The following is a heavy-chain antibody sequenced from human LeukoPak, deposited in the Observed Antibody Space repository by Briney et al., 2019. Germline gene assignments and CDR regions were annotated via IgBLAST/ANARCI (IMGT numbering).Heavy chain of an antibody. CDR2: IYDRETT. D-gene: IGHD1-14*01. J-gene: IGHJ5*02. V-gene: IGHV4-31*03. CDR1: GGSISSGDYY. CDR3: ARGASRHGSWFDP. Sequence: SETLSLTCTVSGGSISSGDYYWTWIRQHPGKGLEWIGYIYDRETTYYNPSLQSRITMSLDTSKNQFSVKLNSVTAADTAVYYCARGASRHGSWFDPWGQGTLVTVSS.